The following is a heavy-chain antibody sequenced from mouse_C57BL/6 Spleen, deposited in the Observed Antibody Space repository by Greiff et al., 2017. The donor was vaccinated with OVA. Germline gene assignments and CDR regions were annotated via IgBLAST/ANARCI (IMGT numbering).Heavy chain of an antibody. CDR1: GYAFSSSW. J-gene: IGHJ4*01. CDR2: IYPGDGDT. V-gene: IGHV1-82*01. CDR3: ARQGIYDGNYGDAMDY. Sequence: QVQLQQSGPELVKPGASVKISCKASGYAFSSSWMNWVKQRPGKGLEWIGRIYPGDGDTNYNGKFKGKATLTADKSSSTAYMQLSSLTSEDSAVYFCARQGIYDGNYGDAMDYWGQGTSVTVSS. D-gene: IGHD2-1*01.